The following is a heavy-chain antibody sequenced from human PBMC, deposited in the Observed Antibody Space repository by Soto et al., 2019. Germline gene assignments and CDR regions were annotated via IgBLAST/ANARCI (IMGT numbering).Heavy chain of an antibody. CDR3: ARAGNYDVLSGRMYYFDS. Sequence: SETLSLTCAVSGGSISSSNWWSWVRQPPGKGLEWIGEIYHSGSTNYNPSLKSRVTISVDTSKNRFSLRLSSVTAADTAVYFCARAGNYDVLSGRMYYFDSWGQGTPVTVSS. CDR1: GGSISSSNW. J-gene: IGHJ4*02. V-gene: IGHV4-4*02. D-gene: IGHD3-3*01. CDR2: IYHSGST.